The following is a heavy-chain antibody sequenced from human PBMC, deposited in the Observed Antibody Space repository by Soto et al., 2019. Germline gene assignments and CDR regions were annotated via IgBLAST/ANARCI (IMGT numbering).Heavy chain of an antibody. D-gene: IGHD3-10*01. CDR2: IYWDDDK. J-gene: IGHJ4*02. V-gene: IGHV2-5*02. CDR3: ARQFKASFGELSLYFDY. Sequence: SGPTLVNPTQTLTLTCTFSGFSLSTSGVGVGWIRQPPGKALEWLALIYWDDDKRYSPSLKSRLTITKDTSKNQVVLTMTNMDPVDTATYYCARQFKASFGELSLYFDYWGQGTLVTVSS. CDR1: GFSLSTSGVG.